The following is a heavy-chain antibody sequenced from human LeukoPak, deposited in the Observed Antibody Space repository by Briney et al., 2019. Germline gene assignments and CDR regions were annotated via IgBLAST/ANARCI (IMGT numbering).Heavy chain of an antibody. J-gene: IGHJ3*02. D-gene: IGHD1-26*01. Sequence: GGSLRLSCAASGFTFSSYGMHWVRQAPGKGLEWVAVIWYGGSNKYYADSVKGRFTISRDNSKNTLYLQMNSLRAEDTAVYYCAKDVGSALAFDIWGQGTMVTVSS. CDR3: AKDVGSALAFDI. CDR1: GFTFSSYG. V-gene: IGHV3-30*02. CDR2: IWYGGSNK.